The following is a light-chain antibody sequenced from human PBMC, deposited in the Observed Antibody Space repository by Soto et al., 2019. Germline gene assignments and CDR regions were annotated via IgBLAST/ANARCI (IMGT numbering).Light chain of an antibody. CDR2: DAS. V-gene: IGKV3-20*01. Sequence: NVLTQSPGTLSLSPGERATLSCRASQSVSSNSLAWYQHKPGQAPRLLIYDASSRATGIPGRFSGSGSGTDFTITISRLEPEEFAVYYCQKYGSSPPITFGQGTRLEIK. CDR1: QSVSSNS. CDR3: QKYGSSPPIT. J-gene: IGKJ5*01.